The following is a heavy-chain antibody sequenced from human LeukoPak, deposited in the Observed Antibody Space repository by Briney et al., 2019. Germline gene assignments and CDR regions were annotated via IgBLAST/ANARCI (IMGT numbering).Heavy chain of an antibody. CDR3: ARDSPSGGSTY. CDR2: INAGNGNT. J-gene: IGHJ4*02. Sequence: ASVKVSCKASGYTFTSYAMHWVRQAPGQRLEWMGWINAGNGNTKCSQKFQGRVTITRDTSASTAYMELSSLRSEDTAVYYCARDSPSGGSTYWGQGTLVTVSS. V-gene: IGHV1-3*01. D-gene: IGHD1-26*01. CDR1: GYTFTSYA.